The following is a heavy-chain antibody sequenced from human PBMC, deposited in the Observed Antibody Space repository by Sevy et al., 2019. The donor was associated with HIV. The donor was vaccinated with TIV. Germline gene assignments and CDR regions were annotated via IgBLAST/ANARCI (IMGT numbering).Heavy chain of an antibody. V-gene: IGHV3-48*01. CDR2: ISSSSGTI. CDR1: GFTFSSYS. CDR3: ARDRRGFGGNYAFDI. Sequence: GGSLRLSCAASGFTFSSYSMNWVRQAPGKGLEWVSYISSSSGTIYYADSVKGRFTISRDNAKNSLYLQMNSLRAEDTAVYYCARDRRGFGGNYAFDIWGQGTMVTVSS. J-gene: IGHJ3*02. D-gene: IGHD2-21*02.